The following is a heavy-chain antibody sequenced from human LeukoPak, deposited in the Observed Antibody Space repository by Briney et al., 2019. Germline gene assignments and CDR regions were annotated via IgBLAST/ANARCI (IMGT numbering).Heavy chain of an antibody. V-gene: IGHV3-15*01. D-gene: IGHD3-22*01. CDR2: IKSKTDGGTT. CDR3: TREPIYYDSSGYRGYYFDY. J-gene: IGHJ4*02. Sequence: GGSLRLSCAASGFTFSNAWMSWVRQAPGKGLEWVGRIKSKTDGGTTDYAAPVKGRFTISRDDSKNTLYLQMNSLKTEDTAVYYCTREPIYYDSSGYRGYYFDYWGQGTLVTVSS. CDR1: GFTFSNAW.